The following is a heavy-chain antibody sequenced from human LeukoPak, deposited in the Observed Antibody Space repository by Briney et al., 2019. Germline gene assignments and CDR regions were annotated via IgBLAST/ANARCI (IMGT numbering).Heavy chain of an antibody. CDR1: GFTSSSNA. V-gene: IGHV3-7*01. CDR3: ATRYCSIAACRASSYKCMDD. J-gene: IGHJ6*04. CDR2: INQDGRGR. Sequence: SGGSLRLSCAASGFTSSSNAMTWVRQAPGKGLEWVANINQDGRGRYYVDSVQGRFIISRDNAQNSVHLQMNSLRAEDTAVYYCATRYCSIAACRASSYKCMDDWGKGTTVIVSS. D-gene: IGHD2-2*01.